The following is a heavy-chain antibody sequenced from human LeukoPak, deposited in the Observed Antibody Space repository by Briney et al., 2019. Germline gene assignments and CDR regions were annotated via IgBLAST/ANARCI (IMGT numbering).Heavy chain of an antibody. J-gene: IGHJ4*02. CDR1: GFTFSSYA. CDR2: ISYDGSNK. CDR3: ALSYYYDSSGYYGLDY. V-gene: IGHV3-30*04. D-gene: IGHD3-22*01. Sequence: GGSLRLSCAASGFTFSSYAMHWVRQAPGKGLEWVAVISYDGSNKYYADSVKGRFTISRDKSKNTLYLQMNSLRAEDTAVYYCALSYYYDSSGYYGLDYWGQGTLVTVSS.